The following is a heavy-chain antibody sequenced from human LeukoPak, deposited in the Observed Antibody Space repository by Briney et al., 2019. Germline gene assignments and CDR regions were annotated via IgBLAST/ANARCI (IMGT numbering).Heavy chain of an antibody. Sequence: PSETLSLTCAVYGGSIRGYYWSWIRQPPGKGLEWIGVINYSGYTSYSPSLTSRVAISVDTAKSQFSLRLNSMTAADTAIYYCARGRNDNGGMFFDSWAQGNLVTVSS. CDR1: GGSIRGYY. CDR3: ARGRNDNGGMFFDS. D-gene: IGHD4-23*01. J-gene: IGHJ4*02. CDR2: INYSGYT. V-gene: IGHV4-34*01.